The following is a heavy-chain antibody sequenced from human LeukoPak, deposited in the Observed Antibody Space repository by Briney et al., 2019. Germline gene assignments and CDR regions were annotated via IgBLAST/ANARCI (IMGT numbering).Heavy chain of an antibody. D-gene: IGHD6-13*01. J-gene: IGHJ4*02. CDR2: ISGSGGST. Sequence: GGSLRLSCAASGFTFSSYAMSWVRQAPGKGLEWVSAISGSGGSTYYADSVKGRFTISRDNSKNIFYLQMNGLRADDTAVYYCARASIAAAGYYFDYWGQGALVTVSS. CDR3: ARASIAAAGYYFDY. CDR1: GFTFSSYA. V-gene: IGHV3-23*01.